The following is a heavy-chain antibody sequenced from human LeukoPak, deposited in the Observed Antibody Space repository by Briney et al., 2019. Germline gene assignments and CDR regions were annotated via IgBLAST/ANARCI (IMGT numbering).Heavy chain of an antibody. D-gene: IGHD1-26*01. CDR1: GFTFSSYA. CDR3: ARRRIVGSTDDAFDI. J-gene: IGHJ3*02. CDR2: ISGSGGST. Sequence: GGSLRLSCAASGFTFSSYAMNWVRQAPGKGLEWVSAISGSGGSTYYADSVKGRFTISRDNSKNTLYLQMNGLRAEDTAVYYCARRRIVGSTDDAFDIWGQGTMVTLSS. V-gene: IGHV3-23*01.